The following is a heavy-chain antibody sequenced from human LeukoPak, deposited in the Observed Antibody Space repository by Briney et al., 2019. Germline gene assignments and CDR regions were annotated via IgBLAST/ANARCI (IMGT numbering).Heavy chain of an antibody. CDR1: GFTFSSYA. CDR2: IRYDGSNK. D-gene: IGHD6-13*01. CDR3: ARGGLSSRPFDY. Sequence: GGSLRLSCAASGFTFSSYAMHWVRQAPGKGLEWVTFIRYDGSNKYYADSVKGRFTISRDNAKNTLYLQMNSLRAEDTAVYYCARGGLSSRPFDYWGQGTLVTVSS. V-gene: IGHV3-30*02. J-gene: IGHJ4*02.